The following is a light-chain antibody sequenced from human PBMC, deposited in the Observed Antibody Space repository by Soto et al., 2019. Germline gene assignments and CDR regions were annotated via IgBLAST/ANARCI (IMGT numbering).Light chain of an antibody. CDR2: GNG. V-gene: IGLV1-40*01. CDR1: SSNIGAGHD. CDR3: QSYDSSLSGSEV. Sequence: QSVLTQPPSVSGAPGQRVTISCTGSSSNIGAGHDVHWYQQLPGTAPKLLIYGNGNRPSGVPERFSGSKSGTSASLAITGLQAEDEADYYCQSYDSSLSGSEVFRTGTKLTVL. J-gene: IGLJ1*01.